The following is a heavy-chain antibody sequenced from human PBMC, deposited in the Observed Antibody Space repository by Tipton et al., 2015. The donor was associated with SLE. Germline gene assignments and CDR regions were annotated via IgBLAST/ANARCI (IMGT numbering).Heavy chain of an antibody. Sequence: TLSLTCTVSGDSISSFHWSWIWQPPGKGLEWLGDVYQSGTTNSNPSLKSRVTISVDTSKNQFSLKVSSVTAADTAVYYCARLGVGCANCWYYFDLWGQGALVTVSS. CDR1: GDSISSFH. CDR3: ARLGVGCANCWYYFDL. V-gene: IGHV4-59*01. J-gene: IGHJ4*02. D-gene: IGHD2-21*01. CDR2: VYQSGTT.